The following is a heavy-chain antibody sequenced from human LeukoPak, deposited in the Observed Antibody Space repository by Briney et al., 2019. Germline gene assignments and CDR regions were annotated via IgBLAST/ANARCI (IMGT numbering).Heavy chain of an antibody. CDR1: GYTFTSYD. Sequence: ASVKVSCKASGYTFTSYDINWVRQATGQGLEWMGWINPNSGGTNYAQKFQGRVTMTRDTSISTAYMELSRLRSDDTAVYYCARDFGGLLDYWGQGTLVTVSS. V-gene: IGHV1-2*02. J-gene: IGHJ4*02. CDR3: ARDFGGLLDY. D-gene: IGHD2-15*01. CDR2: INPNSGGT.